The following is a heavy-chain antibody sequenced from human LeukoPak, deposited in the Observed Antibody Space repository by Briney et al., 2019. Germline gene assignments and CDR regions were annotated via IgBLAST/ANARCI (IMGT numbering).Heavy chain of an antibody. CDR3: ARGGGAAAGRIHVWFDP. J-gene: IGHJ5*02. Sequence: GASVKVSCKASGGTFSSYAISWVRQAPGQGLEWMGRIIPILGIANYAQKFQGRVTITADKSTSTAYMELSSLRSEDTAVYYCARGGGAAAGRIHVWFDPWGQGTLVTVSS. CDR1: GGTFSSYA. CDR2: IIPILGIA. V-gene: IGHV1-69*04. D-gene: IGHD6-13*01.